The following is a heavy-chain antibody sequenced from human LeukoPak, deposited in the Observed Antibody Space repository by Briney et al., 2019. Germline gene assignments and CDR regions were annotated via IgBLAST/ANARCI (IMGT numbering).Heavy chain of an antibody. CDR3: AGENGDYGSDWFDP. CDR2: ISGSSGII. J-gene: IGHJ5*02. Sequence: GGSLRLSCAASGFTFNTYTMNWVRQAPGKGLEWVSYISGSSGIIDYADSVRGRFTISRDNSKNTLYLQMNSLRAEDTAVYYCAGENGDYGSDWFDPWGQGTLVTVSS. V-gene: IGHV3-48*01. CDR1: GFTFNTYT. D-gene: IGHD4-17*01.